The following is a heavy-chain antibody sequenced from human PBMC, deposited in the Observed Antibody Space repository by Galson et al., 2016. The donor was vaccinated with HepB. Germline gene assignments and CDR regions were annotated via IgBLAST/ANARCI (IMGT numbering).Heavy chain of an antibody. V-gene: IGHV4-34*01. D-gene: IGHD3/OR15-3a*01. CDR2: INHSGTT. Sequence: SETLSLTCAVYGGSLSGYYWTWIRQPPGKGLEWIGEINHSGTTNYNPSPNSRVTISLGTSNNQFSLRLTSVTAADTAVYYCARGVELDTIDAFDIWGQGTMVTVSS. J-gene: IGHJ3*02. CDR1: GGSLSGYY. CDR3: ARGVELDTIDAFDI.